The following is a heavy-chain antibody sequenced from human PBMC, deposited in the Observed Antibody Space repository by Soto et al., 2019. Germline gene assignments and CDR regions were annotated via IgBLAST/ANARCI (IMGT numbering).Heavy chain of an antibody. Sequence: GAPVNVSCKASGGTFSSYAISWVRQAPGQGLEWMGGIIPIFGTANYAQKFQGRVTITADKSTSTAYMELSSLRSEDTAVYYCARDHYDFWSGQPLLAGLDVWSQGTTVPVSS. V-gene: IGHV1-69*06. J-gene: IGHJ6*02. CDR1: GGTFSSYA. D-gene: IGHD3-3*01. CDR2: IIPIFGTA. CDR3: ARDHYDFWSGQPLLAGLDV.